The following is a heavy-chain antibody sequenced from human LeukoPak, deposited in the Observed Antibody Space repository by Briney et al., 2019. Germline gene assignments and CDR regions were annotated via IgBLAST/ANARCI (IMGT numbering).Heavy chain of an antibody. V-gene: IGHV4-59*08. CDR3: ARHVWYSSP. D-gene: IGHD2-8*01. J-gene: IGHJ5*02. CDR1: GGSISRYY. Sequence: LDTLSLTCTVSGGSISRYYWSWIRQPPGKGLAWIEYIYYSGSTNYKPSLKRRVSISVDTSMNTFARKLSSVTDADTAVYYCARHVWYSSPWGQGTLVTVSS. CDR2: IYYSGST.